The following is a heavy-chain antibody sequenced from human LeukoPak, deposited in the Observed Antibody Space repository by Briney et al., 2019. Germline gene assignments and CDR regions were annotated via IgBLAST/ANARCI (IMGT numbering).Heavy chain of an antibody. CDR2: VNPSGDST. CDR3: ARVRDGYNDAYDI. V-gene: IGHV1-46*01. CDR1: GYTFSNYN. D-gene: IGHD5-24*01. Sequence: ASVKVSCKASGYTFSNYNIHGLRQAPGQGLEWMGIVNPSGDSTNYAQNFQGRVTMTGDTSTSTVYMVLSSLRSEDTAVYYCARVRDGYNDAYDIWGQGTMVTVTS. J-gene: IGHJ3*02.